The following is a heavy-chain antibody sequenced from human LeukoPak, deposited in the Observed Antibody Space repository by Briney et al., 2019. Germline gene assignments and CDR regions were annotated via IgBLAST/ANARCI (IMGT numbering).Heavy chain of an antibody. CDR1: GFTFSTYW. V-gene: IGHV3-7*01. J-gene: IGHJ4*02. Sequence: GGSLRLSCAASGFTFSTYWMSWVRQAPGKGLEWVANIKQDGSEKYYLDSVKGRFTISRDNAENSLYLQMNSPRAEDTAVYFCTREAAAGIDYWGQGTLVTVSS. CDR3: TREAAAGIDY. D-gene: IGHD6-13*01. CDR2: IKQDGSEK.